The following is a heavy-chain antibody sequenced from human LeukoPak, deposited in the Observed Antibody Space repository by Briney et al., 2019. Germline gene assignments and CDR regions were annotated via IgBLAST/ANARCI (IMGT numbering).Heavy chain of an antibody. V-gene: IGHV3-30-3*01. CDR1: GFTFSSYA. CDR3: ARDIFSY. D-gene: IGHD3-9*01. CDR2: ISYDGSNK. J-gene: IGHJ4*02. Sequence: GGSLRLSYAASGFTFSSYAMHWVRQAPGKGLEWVAVISYDGSNKYYADSVKGRFTISRDNSKNTLYLQMNSLRAEDTAVYYCARDIFSYWGQGTLVTVSS.